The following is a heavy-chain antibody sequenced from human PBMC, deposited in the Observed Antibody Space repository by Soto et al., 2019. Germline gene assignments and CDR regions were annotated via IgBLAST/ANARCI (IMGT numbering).Heavy chain of an antibody. V-gene: IGHV3-7*03. CDR1: GFTFSSHW. D-gene: IGHD3-16*01. Sequence: EVQLVESGGGLVQPGGSLRLSCAASGFTFSSHWMSWVRQAPGKGLEWVANIKQDGSEKYYVDSVKGRFTISRDNAKNSLYLQMNSLRAEDTAVFYCVRVGRLGGYWGQGTLVTVSS. J-gene: IGHJ4*02. CDR3: VRVGRLGGY. CDR2: IKQDGSEK.